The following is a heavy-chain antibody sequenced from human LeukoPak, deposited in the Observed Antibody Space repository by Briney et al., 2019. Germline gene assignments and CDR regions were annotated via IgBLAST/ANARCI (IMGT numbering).Heavy chain of an antibody. V-gene: IGHV3-30*18. J-gene: IGHJ2*01. CDR2: ISDDGSNT. D-gene: IGHD5-18*01. CDR1: GFTFSTYG. Sequence: GGSLRLSCAASGFTFSTYGMHWVRQAPGKGLEWVAVISDDGSNTYYADSVKGRFTISRDNSKNTLYLQLNSLRAEDTAVYYCAKDADTATIIYWYFDLWGRGTLVTVSS. CDR3: AKDADTATIIYWYFDL.